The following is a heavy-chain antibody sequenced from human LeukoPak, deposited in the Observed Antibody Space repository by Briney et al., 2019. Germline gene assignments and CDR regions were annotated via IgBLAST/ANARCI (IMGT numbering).Heavy chain of an antibody. CDR2: ISYDGNNK. CDR3: ARGGIPTGPYYYFYYMDV. D-gene: IGHD3-16*01. Sequence: GGSLRLSCAASGFTFSRNFMNWVRQAPGKGLEWVALISYDGNNKFYAVSVKGRFTISRDNSKNTLYLQMNSLRAEDAAVYYCARGGIPTGPYYYFYYMDVWGKGTAVTVSS. V-gene: IGHV3-30*01. CDR1: GFTFSRNF. J-gene: IGHJ6*03.